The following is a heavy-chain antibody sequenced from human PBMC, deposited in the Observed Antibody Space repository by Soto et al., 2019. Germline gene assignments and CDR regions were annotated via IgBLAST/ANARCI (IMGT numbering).Heavy chain of an antibody. Sequence: SETLSLTCTLSGGSISSYYWSWIRQPPGKGLEWIGYIYYSGSTNYNPSLKSRVTLSVDTSKNQFSLKVSSVTAAPTAAYYRARLMNYTPFLGAFDIWGQGTMVTVSS. J-gene: IGHJ3*02. CDR1: GGSISSYY. CDR3: ARLMNYTPFLGAFDI. D-gene: IGHD2-21*01. CDR2: IYYSGST. V-gene: IGHV4-59*08.